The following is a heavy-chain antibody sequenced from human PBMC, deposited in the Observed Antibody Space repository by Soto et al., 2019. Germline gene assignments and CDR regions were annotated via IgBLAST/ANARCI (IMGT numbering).Heavy chain of an antibody. CDR1: GFTFSSYA. CDR2: ISYDGSNK. D-gene: IGHD6-13*01. J-gene: IGHJ4*02. CDR3: ARGTIAAAGILEISLDY. V-gene: IGHV3-30-3*01. Sequence: QVQLVESGGGVVQPGRSLRLSCAASGFTFSSYAMHWVRQAPGKGLEWVAVISYDGSNKYYADSVKGRFTISRDNSKNTLYLQMNSLRAEDTAVYYCARGTIAAAGILEISLDYWGQGTMVTVSS.